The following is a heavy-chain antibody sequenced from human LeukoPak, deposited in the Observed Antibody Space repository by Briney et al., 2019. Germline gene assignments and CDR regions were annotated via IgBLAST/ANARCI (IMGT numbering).Heavy chain of an antibody. D-gene: IGHD3-16*01. J-gene: IGHJ3*02. V-gene: IGHV3-7*01. Sequence: GGSLRLSCAASGFTFSSYWMSWVRQAPGKGLEWVANIKQDGSEKYYVDSVKGRFTISRDNAKNSLYLQMNSLRAEDTAVYYCARSYFPRRLMLWMGAFDIWGQGTMVTVSS. CDR1: GFTFSSYW. CDR2: IKQDGSEK. CDR3: ARSYFPRRLMLWMGAFDI.